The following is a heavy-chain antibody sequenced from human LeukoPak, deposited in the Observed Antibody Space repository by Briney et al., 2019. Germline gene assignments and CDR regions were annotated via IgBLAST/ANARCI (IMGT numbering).Heavy chain of an antibody. D-gene: IGHD1-7*01. CDR1: GFTFSNYD. CDR3: AKDREGTTFDN. CDR2: ISYDGSNK. Sequence: PGRSLRVYCAASGFTFSNYDMHWVRQAPGKGLEWVAVISYDGSNKYYADSVKGRFTISRDNSKNTVYLQMNSLRAEDTAVYYCAKDREGTTFDNWGQGTLVTVSS. J-gene: IGHJ4*02. V-gene: IGHV3-30*18.